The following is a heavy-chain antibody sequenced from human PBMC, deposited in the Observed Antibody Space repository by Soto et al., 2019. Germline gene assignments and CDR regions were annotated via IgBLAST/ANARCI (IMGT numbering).Heavy chain of an antibody. J-gene: IGHJ4*02. CDR1: GFSLSTSGMG. Sequence: QITLKESGPTLVKPTQTLTLTCTFSGFSLSTSGMGVGWIRQPPGKALEWLALIYWDDDKQYSPSLKSRVTITKDTSKNQVALTMTNMDPVDTATYYCAHRVRACISTRCYYYFDYWGQGTLVTVSS. CDR3: AHRVRACISTRCYYYFDY. D-gene: IGHD2-2*01. CDR2: IYWDDDK. V-gene: IGHV2-5*02.